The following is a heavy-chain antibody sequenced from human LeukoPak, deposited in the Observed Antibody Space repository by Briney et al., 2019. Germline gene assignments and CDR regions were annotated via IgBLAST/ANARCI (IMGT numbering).Heavy chain of an antibody. Sequence: ASVKVSCKASGYTFTGYYMHWVRQAPGQGLERMGWINPNSGGTNYAQRFQGRVTMTRDTSSSTAYMELSRLRSDDTAMFYCASTTGLDDWGQGTLVTVSS. J-gene: IGHJ4*02. CDR3: ASTTGLDD. D-gene: IGHD1-1*01. CDR2: INPNSGGT. V-gene: IGHV1-2*02. CDR1: GYTFTGYY.